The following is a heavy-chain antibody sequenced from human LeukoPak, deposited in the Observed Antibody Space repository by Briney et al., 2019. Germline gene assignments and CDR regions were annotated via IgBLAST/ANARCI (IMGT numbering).Heavy chain of an antibody. CDR1: GFTFSDYW. CDR2: INIDGSNT. D-gene: IGHD6-13*01. Sequence: GGSLRLSCAASGFTFSDYWMHWVRQAPGKGLVWVSRINIDGSNTTYADSVKGRFTISRDNAQNTLYLQMNSLRAEDTAVYYCARDTSSSWFVDYWGQGTLVTVSS. J-gene: IGHJ4*02. CDR3: ARDTSSSWFVDY. V-gene: IGHV3-74*01.